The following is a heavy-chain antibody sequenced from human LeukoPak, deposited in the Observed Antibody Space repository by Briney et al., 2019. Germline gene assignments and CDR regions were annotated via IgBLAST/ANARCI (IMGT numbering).Heavy chain of an antibody. CDR2: IYYSGST. CDR3: AREQDSSGYYNDAFDI. V-gene: IGHV4-59*01. CDR1: GGSISSYY. D-gene: IGHD3-22*01. J-gene: IGHJ3*02. Sequence: SETLSLTCTVSGGSISSYYWSWIRQPPGKGLEWIGYIYYSGSTNYNPSLKSRVTISVATSKNQFSLKLSSVTAADTAVYYCAREQDSSGYYNDAFDIWGQGTMVTVSS.